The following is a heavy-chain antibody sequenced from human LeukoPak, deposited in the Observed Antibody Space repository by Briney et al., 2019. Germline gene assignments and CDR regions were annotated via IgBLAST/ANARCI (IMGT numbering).Heavy chain of an antibody. Sequence: GGSLRLSCAASGFTFRRFEMNWVRQVAGKGLEWVSYMNTTGSTIFYADSVQGRCTISRDNAKNSLYLQMNSLEADETALYYCAVHTAVALYCGQGTPGSVSS. CDR2: MNTTGSTI. V-gene: IGHV3-48*03. D-gene: IGHD5-18*01. CDR1: GFTFRRFE. CDR3: AVHTAVALY. J-gene: IGHJ4*02.